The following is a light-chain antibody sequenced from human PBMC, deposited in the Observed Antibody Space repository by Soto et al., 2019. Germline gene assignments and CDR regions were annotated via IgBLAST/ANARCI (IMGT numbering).Light chain of an antibody. Sequence: DIQMTQSPSTLSASVGDRVTITCRASQSISSWLAWYQQKPGQAPKRLIYKASSLEGGVPSRFSGSGSGTEFTLTISSLQPDDFATYYCQHYNSSFGQGTKLEIK. CDR1: QSISSW. CDR2: KAS. CDR3: QHYNSS. J-gene: IGKJ2*01. V-gene: IGKV1-5*03.